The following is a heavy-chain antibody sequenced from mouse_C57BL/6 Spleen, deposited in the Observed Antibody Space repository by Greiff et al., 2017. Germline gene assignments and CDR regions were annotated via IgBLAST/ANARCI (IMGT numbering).Heavy chain of an antibody. CDR2: IDTEDGET. CDR3: AADEGDAMDY. J-gene: IGHJ4*01. V-gene: IGHV14-2*01. CDR1: GFNIKDYY. Sequence: VHVKQSGAELVKPGASVKLSCTASGFNIKDYYMHWVKQRTEQGLECIGRIDTEDGETKYAPKCQGKATITADTSSNTAYLQLSSLTSEDTAVYYCAADEGDAMDYWGQGTSVTVSS.